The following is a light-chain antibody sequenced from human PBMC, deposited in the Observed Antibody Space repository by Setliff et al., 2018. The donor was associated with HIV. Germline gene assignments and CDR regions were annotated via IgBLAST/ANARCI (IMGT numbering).Light chain of an antibody. CDR2: DVS. J-gene: IGLJ2*01. Sequence: QSALTQPRSVSGSPGQSVTISCSGTGGDVGGYNYVSWYQQHPGKAPKLMIYDVSKRPSGVPDRFSGSKSGNTASLTISGLQSEDEADYYCCSYAGSYTLVFGGGTKGTVL. CDR1: GGDVGGYNY. CDR3: CSYAGSYTLV. V-gene: IGLV2-11*01.